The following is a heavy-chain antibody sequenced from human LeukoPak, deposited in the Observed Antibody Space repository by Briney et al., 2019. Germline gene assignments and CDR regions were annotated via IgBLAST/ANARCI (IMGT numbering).Heavy chain of an antibody. J-gene: IGHJ4*02. D-gene: IGHD5-18*01. Sequence: ASVKVSCKASGYTFTGYYMHWVRQAPGQGLEWMGWINPHSGGTNFAQKFQGRVTMSRDTSISTAYMELSRLRSDDTAVYYCARVMYSFGQYYFDYWGQGTLVTVSS. CDR3: ARVMYSFGQYYFDY. CDR2: INPHSGGT. V-gene: IGHV1-2*02. CDR1: GYTFTGYY.